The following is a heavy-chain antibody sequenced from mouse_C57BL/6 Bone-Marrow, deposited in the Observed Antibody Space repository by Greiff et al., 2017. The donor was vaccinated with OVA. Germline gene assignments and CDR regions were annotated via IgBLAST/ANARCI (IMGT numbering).Heavy chain of an antibody. J-gene: IGHJ3*01. D-gene: IGHD2-4*01. Sequence: QVQLQQSGAELARPGASVKMSCKASGYTFTSYTMHWVKQRPGQGLEWIGYINPSSGYTNYNQKFKGKATLTVDTSSSTAYMQLSSLTSEDSAVYYCARRVYDYAFAYWGQGTLVTVSA. CDR2: INPSSGYT. CDR1: GYTFTSYT. V-gene: IGHV1-4*01. CDR3: ARRVYDYAFAY.